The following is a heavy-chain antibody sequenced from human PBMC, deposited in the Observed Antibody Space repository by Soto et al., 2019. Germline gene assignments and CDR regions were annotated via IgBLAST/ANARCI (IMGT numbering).Heavy chain of an antibody. V-gene: IGHV4-31*03. CDR3: ARDYYDRSGRFDP. CDR2: IYYSGST. CDR1: GGSISSGGYY. D-gene: IGHD3-22*01. Sequence: QVQLQESGPGLVKPSQTLSLTCTVSGGSISSGGYYWSWIRQHPGKGLEWIGYIYYSGSTYYNPSLKRRVTRSVDTFKNQFSLKLSSVTAADTAVYYCARDYYDRSGRFDPWGQGTLVTVSS. J-gene: IGHJ5*02.